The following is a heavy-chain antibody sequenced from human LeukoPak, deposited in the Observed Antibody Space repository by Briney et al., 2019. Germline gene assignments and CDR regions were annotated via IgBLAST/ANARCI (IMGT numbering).Heavy chain of an antibody. CDR1: GGSISSSSYY. J-gene: IGHJ4*02. CDR3: ARDRDVLVTESYYFDY. D-gene: IGHD3-9*01. Sequence: SETLSLTCTVSGGSISSSSYYWGWIRQPPGKGLEWIGSIYYSGSTYYNPSLKSRVTISVDTSKNQFSLKLSSVTAADTAVYYCARDRDVLVTESYYFDYWGQGTLVAVSS. V-gene: IGHV4-39*07. CDR2: IYYSGST.